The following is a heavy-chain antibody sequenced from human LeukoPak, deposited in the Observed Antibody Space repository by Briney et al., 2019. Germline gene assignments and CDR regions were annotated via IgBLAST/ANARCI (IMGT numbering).Heavy chain of an antibody. CDR2: IKTDGSEK. D-gene: IGHD3-22*01. V-gene: IGHV3-7*01. Sequence: PGGSLRLSCEGSGFTFSNYWMGWVRQAPGKGLQWVASIKTDGSEKYYVDPVKGRFTISRDNAKNSLYLQMNSLRAEDTAVYYCATYSSLNRREFQFWGQGTLLTVSS. CDR1: GFTFSNYW. J-gene: IGHJ1*01. CDR3: ATYSSLNRREFQF.